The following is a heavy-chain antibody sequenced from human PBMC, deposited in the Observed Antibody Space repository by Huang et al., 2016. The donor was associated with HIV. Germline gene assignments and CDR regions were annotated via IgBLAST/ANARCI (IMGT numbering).Heavy chain of an antibody. D-gene: IGHD5-18*01. CDR2: SIPISGTA. CDR1: GGTFNSQT. V-gene: IGHV1-69*13. J-gene: IGHJ1*01. CDR3: ARDGGRGYSYGYMDS. Sequence: QVQLVQSGAEVKKPGSSVKVSCKASGGTFNSQTVSWVGQAPGQWLELRGGSIPISGTANSAQKFQGSVTITADDSTSTAHMERSSLTSEDTAMYYCARDGGRGYSYGYMDSWGQGTLVTVSS.